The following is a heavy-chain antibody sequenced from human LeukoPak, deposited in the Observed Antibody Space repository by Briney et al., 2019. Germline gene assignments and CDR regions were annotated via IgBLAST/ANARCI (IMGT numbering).Heavy chain of an antibody. CDR3: ARLGYQSAAIDWGRNYYYGMDV. CDR1: GGSISSYY. J-gene: IGHJ6*02. D-gene: IGHD3-16*01. CDR2: IYYSGST. V-gene: IGHV4-59*08. Sequence: SETLSLTCTVSGGSISSYYWSWIRQPPGKGLEWIGYIYYSGSTNYNPSLKSRVTISVDTSKNQFSLKLSSVTAADTAVYYCARLGYQSAAIDWGRNYYYGMDVWGQGTTVTVSS.